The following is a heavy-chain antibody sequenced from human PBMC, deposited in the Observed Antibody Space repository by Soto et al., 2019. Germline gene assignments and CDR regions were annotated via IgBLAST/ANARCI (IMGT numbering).Heavy chain of an antibody. J-gene: IGHJ5*02. V-gene: IGHV1-69*13. CDR3: AGGEVVIVVVPAAIGGWSAP. CDR1: GGTFSSYA. Sequence: SVKVSCKASGGTFSSYAISWVRQAPGQGLEWMGGIIPIFGTANYAQKFQGRVTITADESTSTAYMELSSLRSEDTAVYYCAGGEVVIVVVPAAIGGWSAPGGEEPLVTVPS. CDR2: IIPIFGTA. D-gene: IGHD2-2*01.